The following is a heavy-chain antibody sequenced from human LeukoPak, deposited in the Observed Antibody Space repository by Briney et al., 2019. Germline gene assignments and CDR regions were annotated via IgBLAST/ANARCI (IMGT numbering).Heavy chain of an antibody. J-gene: IGHJ4*02. D-gene: IGHD1-26*01. CDR1: GYSFATYW. CDR3: ARGDAGYYFDF. Sequence: GESLKISCKGSGYSFATYWIGWVRQIPGKGLGWMGVIYPGDSDTRYSPSFQGQVTISTDKSISTAYLQWSGLKASDTAMYYCARGDAGYYFDFWGQGTLVTVSS. V-gene: IGHV5-51*01. CDR2: IYPGDSDT.